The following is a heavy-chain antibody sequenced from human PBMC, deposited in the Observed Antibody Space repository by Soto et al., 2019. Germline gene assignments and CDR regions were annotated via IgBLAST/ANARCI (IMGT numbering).Heavy chain of an antibody. CDR1: GFTFSSYA. Sequence: GGSLRLSCAASGFTFSSYAMSWVRQAPGKGLEWVSAISGSGGSTYYADSVKGRFTISRDNSKNTLYLQMNSLRAEDTAVYYCAKDPCGSTSCYRPWFDPWGQGTLVTVSS. D-gene: IGHD2-2*01. CDR3: AKDPCGSTSCYRPWFDP. CDR2: ISGSGGST. V-gene: IGHV3-23*01. J-gene: IGHJ5*02.